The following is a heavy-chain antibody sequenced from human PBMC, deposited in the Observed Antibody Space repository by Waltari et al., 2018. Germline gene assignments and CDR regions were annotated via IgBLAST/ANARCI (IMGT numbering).Heavy chain of an antibody. V-gene: IGHV3-9*01. J-gene: IGHJ6*03. Sequence: EVQLVESGGGLVQPGRSLRLSCAASGFTFDDYAMHWVRQAPGKGLEWVSGISWNSGSIGYADSVKGRFTISRDNAKNSLYLQMNSLRAEDTALYYCAKEQQLAYYYYYMDVWGKGTTVTVSS. CDR1: GFTFDDYA. CDR3: AKEQQLAYYYYYMDV. CDR2: ISWNSGSI. D-gene: IGHD6-13*01.